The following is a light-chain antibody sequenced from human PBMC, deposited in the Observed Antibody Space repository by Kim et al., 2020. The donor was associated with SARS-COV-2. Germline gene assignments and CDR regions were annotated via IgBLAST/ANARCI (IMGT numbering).Light chain of an antibody. J-gene: IGLJ2*01. CDR3: KSRDSSGKHFVV. Sequence: SSELTQDPAVSVALGQTVRITCQGDSLRSYYASWYQQKPGQAPVLVIYGKNNRPSGIPDRFSGSSSGNTASLTITGAQAEDEADYYCKSRDSSGKHFVVF. V-gene: IGLV3-19*01. CDR1: SLRSYY. CDR2: GKN.